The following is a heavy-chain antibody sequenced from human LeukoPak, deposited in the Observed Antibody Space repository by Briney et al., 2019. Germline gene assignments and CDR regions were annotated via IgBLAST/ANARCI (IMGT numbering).Heavy chain of an antibody. J-gene: IGHJ4*02. Sequence: GESLKISCQGSGYSLTNYWIGWVRQMPGKGLEWMGIIDPGDSDTRYSPSFRGQVTISADKSISTAYLQWSSLKASDTAMYYCATRTTSSRTFFDYWGQGTLVTVSS. CDR1: GYSLTNYW. CDR3: ATRTTSSRTFFDY. CDR2: IDPGDSDT. V-gene: IGHV5-51*01. D-gene: IGHD6-13*01.